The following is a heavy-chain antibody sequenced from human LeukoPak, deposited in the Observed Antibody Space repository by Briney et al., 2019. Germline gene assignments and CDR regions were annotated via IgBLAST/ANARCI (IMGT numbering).Heavy chain of an antibody. CDR3: ARVDYDSSLGDY. D-gene: IGHD3-22*01. V-gene: IGHV1-69*13. CDR2: IIPIFGTA. Sequence: GASVKVSCKASGGTFSSYAISWVRQAPGQGLEWMGGIIPIFGTANYAQKFQGRVTITADESTSTAYMELSSLRSEDTAVYYCARVDYDSSLGDYWGQGTLVTVSS. CDR1: GGTFSSYA. J-gene: IGHJ4*02.